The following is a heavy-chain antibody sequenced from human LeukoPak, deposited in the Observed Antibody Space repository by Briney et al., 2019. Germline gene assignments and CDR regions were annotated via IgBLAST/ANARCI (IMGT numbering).Heavy chain of an antibody. CDR1: EFILGAYW. D-gene: IGHD3-10*01. Sequence: PGGSLRLSCAASEFILGAYWMTWVRQAPGKGLEWVANINQDGSEKYYMDSVKGRFTISRDNAKKSLFLQMNSLTAEDTALYYCVRSLERFGTRDYWGQGTLVTVSS. V-gene: IGHV3-7*01. CDR2: INQDGSEK. CDR3: VRSLERFGTRDY. J-gene: IGHJ4*02.